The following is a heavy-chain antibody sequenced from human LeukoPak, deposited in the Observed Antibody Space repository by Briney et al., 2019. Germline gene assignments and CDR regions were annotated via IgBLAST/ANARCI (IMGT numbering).Heavy chain of an antibody. V-gene: IGHV3-23*01. CDR2: ISASGGST. CDR1: GFTFSIYA. CDR3: AKSGSGSYGYYFDY. J-gene: IGHJ4*02. Sequence: GGSLRLSCAASGFTFSIYAMSWVRQAPGKGLEWVSCISASGGSTYDADSVKGRFTISRDISKNTLYLQMNSLRAEDTAVYYCAKSGSGSYGYYFDYWGQGTLVTVSS. D-gene: IGHD6-19*01.